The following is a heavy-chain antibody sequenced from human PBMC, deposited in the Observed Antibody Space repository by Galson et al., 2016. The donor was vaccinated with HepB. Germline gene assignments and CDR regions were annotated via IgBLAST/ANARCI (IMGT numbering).Heavy chain of an antibody. CDR2: VSSDSLSK. J-gene: IGHJ6*02. V-gene: IGHV3-21*03. Sequence: SLRLSCAASGFTFGAYTMNWVRQSPGKGLEWVSTVSSDSLSKYYADSVGGRFTVSRDTVNNALFLQMNSLRADDTGAYYCARDRGYWGMDVWGQGTTVTISS. CDR1: GFTFGAYT. CDR3: ARDRGYWGMDV. D-gene: IGHD6-25*01.